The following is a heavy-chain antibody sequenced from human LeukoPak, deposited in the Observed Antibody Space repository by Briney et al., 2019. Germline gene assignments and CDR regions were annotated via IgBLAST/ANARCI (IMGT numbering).Heavy chain of an antibody. CDR1: GGSITTTNW. V-gene: IGHV4-4*02. Sequence: SETLSLTCAVSGGSITTTNWWSCVRQPPGKGLEGIGEVHLSGATNYNPSLESRVSMSIDKSKNHLSLEVTSVTAADTAIYYCTRESGAFSPFGFWGQGTLLTVSS. CDR2: VHLSGAT. CDR3: TRESGAFSPFGF. D-gene: IGHD1-26*01. J-gene: IGHJ4*02.